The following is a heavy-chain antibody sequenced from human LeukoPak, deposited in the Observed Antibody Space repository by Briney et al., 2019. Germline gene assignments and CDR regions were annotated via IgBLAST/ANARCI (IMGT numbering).Heavy chain of an antibody. D-gene: IGHD3-3*01. J-gene: IGHJ4*02. CDR1: GFTFSSYS. CDR2: IKSDGSGI. CDR3: ASGRWSDYLDH. V-gene: IGHV3-74*01. Sequence: GGSLRLSCAASGFTFSSYSMNWVRQAPGKGLEWVSRIKSDGSGISHADSVKGRFTISRDNAKNTLYLQMSSLRGDDTAVYYCASGRWSDYLDHWGQGTLVTVSS.